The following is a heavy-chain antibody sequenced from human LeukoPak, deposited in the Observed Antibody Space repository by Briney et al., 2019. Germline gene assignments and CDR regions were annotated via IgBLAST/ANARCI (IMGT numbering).Heavy chain of an antibody. CDR1: GGSLSGYY. CDR3: ASAGYQLPRSYNWFDP. J-gene: IGHJ5*02. V-gene: IGHV4-34*01. Sequence: SETLSLTCAVYGGSLSGYYWSGIRQPPGKGLEWIGEINHSGSTYYNPALKSRVTISVDTSKNQFSLKLSSVTAADTAVYYCASAGYQLPRSYNWFDPWGQGTLVAVSS. D-gene: IGHD2-2*01. CDR2: INHSGST.